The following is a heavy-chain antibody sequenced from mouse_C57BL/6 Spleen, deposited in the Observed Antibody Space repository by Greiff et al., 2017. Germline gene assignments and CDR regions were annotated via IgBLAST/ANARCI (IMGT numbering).Heavy chain of an antibody. Sequence: QVQLQQPGAELVQPGASVKLSCKASGYTFTSYWMPWVKQRPGRGLEWIGWIDPNSDGTKYNEKFKSKATLTVDKPSSTAYMQIGSLTSEDSAVYYCARGSGTFFDYWGQGTTLTVSS. D-gene: IGHD4-1*01. CDR2: IDPNSDGT. V-gene: IGHV1-72*01. J-gene: IGHJ2*01. CDR3: ARGSGTFFDY. CDR1: GYTFTSYW.